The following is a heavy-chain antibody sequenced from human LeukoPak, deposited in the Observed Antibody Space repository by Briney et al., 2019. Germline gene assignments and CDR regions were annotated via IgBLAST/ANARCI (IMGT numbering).Heavy chain of an antibody. J-gene: IGHJ4*02. D-gene: IGHD5-24*01. Sequence: SVKVSCKASGGTFSSYAISWVRQAPGQGLEWMGGIIPIFGTANYAQKFQGRVTITADESTSTAYMKLSSLRSEDTAVYYCARESGGYNSPFDYWGQGTLVTVSS. CDR3: ARESGGYNSPFDY. CDR1: GGTFSSYA. V-gene: IGHV1-69*01. CDR2: IIPIFGTA.